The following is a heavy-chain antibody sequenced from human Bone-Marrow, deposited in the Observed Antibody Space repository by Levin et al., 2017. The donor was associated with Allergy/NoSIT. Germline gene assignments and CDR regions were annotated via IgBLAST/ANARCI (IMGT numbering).Heavy chain of an antibody. CDR3: ARGTNRVDFLDY. J-gene: IGHJ4*02. Sequence: GESLKISCKASGYTFITSGITWVRQAPGQGLEWMGWISGYNSNTAYAQKFQDRVTMTTDTSTNTAYMELRSLKSDDTALYYCARGTNRVDFLDYWGQGTLVTVSS. V-gene: IGHV1-18*01. CDR2: ISGYNSNT. CDR1: GYTFITSG. D-gene: IGHD1-14*01.